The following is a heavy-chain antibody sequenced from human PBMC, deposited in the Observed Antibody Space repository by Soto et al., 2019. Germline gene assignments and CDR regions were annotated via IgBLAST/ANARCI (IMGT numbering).Heavy chain of an antibody. CDR1: GGSISSSSYY. D-gene: IGHD3-22*01. CDR2: IYYSGST. CDR3: ARRGTMIVVVALAFYI. Sequence: QLQLQESGPGLVKPSETLSLTCTVSGGSISSSSYYWGWIRQPPGKGLEWIGSIYYSGSTYYNPSLKSRVTISVDTSKNQSSLKLSSVTAADTAVYYCARRGTMIVVVALAFYIWGQGTMVTVSS. V-gene: IGHV4-39*01. J-gene: IGHJ3*02.